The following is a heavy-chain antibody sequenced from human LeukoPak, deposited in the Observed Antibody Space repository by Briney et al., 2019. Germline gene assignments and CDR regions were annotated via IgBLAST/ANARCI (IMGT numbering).Heavy chain of an antibody. CDR1: GYTFTSYD. J-gene: IGHJ6*02. Sequence: ASVKVSCKASGYTFTSYDINWVRQATGQGLEWMGWMNPNSGNTGYAQEFQGRVTMTRNTSISTAYMELSSLRSEDTAVYYCARRTEWELHHYYYYGMDVWGQGTTVTVSS. CDR2: MNPNSGNT. CDR3: ARRTEWELHHYYYYGMDV. D-gene: IGHD1-26*01. V-gene: IGHV1-8*01.